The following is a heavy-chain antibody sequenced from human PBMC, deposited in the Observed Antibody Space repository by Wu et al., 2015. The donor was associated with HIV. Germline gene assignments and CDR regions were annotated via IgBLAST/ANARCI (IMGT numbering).Heavy chain of an antibody. CDR3: VERTWVCPWWDWLFARLLIR. D-gene: IGHD3/OR15-3a*01. CDR2: INPHNGNT. J-gene: IGHJ3*01. Sequence: QVQLVQSGAEVKKPGASVKVSCKASGYRFIDNDIHWVRQAPGQGLEWMGLINPHNGNTNYGHKFQDRVTMTTDTSISTSYMELRRLRSDDTAVYFXVERTWVCPWWDWLFARLLIRWGHGTSGHRLS. V-gene: IGHV1-2*02. CDR1: GYRFIDND.